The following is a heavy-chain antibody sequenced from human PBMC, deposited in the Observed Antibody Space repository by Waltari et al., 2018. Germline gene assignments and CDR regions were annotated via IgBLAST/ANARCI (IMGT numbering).Heavy chain of an antibody. D-gene: IGHD3-22*01. V-gene: IGHV1-18*01. CDR1: GGTFSSYA. CDR2: ISGYNGNT. J-gene: IGHJ3*02. CDR3: ARARYYYDPGAFEI. Sequence: ASGGTFSSYAISWVRQAPGQGLEWMGWISGYNGNTKYAQKVQDRVTMTTDTSTGTAYLDLRSLRSDDTAVYYCARARYYYDPGAFEIWGQGTTVVVSS.